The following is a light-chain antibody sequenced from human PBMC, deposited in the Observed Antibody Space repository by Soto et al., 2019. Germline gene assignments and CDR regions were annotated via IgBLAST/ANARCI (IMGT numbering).Light chain of an antibody. CDR3: SSYTNINTRACV. CDR1: SSDVGGYNS. J-gene: IGLJ1*01. Sequence: QSALTQPASVSGSPGQSITISCTGTSSDVGGYNSVSWFQQHPGKAPKLIIYEVTDRPSGVSNRFSGSKSGNTASLTISGLQAEDEAEYYCSSYTNINTRACVFGTGTKLTVL. V-gene: IGLV2-14*01. CDR2: EVT.